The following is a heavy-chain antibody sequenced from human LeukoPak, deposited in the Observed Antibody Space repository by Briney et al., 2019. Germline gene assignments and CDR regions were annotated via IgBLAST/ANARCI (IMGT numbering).Heavy chain of an antibody. CDR1: GGSFSGYY. D-gene: IGHD1-14*01. V-gene: IGHV4-34*01. CDR2: INHSGST. J-gene: IGHJ5*02. CDR3: AGRYVGRDNWFDP. Sequence: SSETLSLTCAVYGGSFSGYYWSWIRQPPGKGLEWIGEINHSGSTNYNPSLKSRVTISVDTSKNQFSLKLSSVTAADTAVYYCAGRYVGRDNWFDPWGQGTLVTVSS.